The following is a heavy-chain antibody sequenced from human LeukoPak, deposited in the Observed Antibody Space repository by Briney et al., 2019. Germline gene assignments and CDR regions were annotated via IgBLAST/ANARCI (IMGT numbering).Heavy chain of an antibody. CDR2: ISASGLTT. CDR3: ARPRGANWGFDY. CDR1: GFMFSTYG. J-gene: IGHJ4*02. V-gene: IGHV3-23*01. D-gene: IGHD7-27*01. Sequence: GGTLRLSCAGSGFMFSTYGMSWVRQTPGKGLEWVSAISASGLTTFYVDSVKGRFTISRDNSKNTLVLHMDSLRAEDSAVYYCARPRGANWGFDYWGQGTLVTVSS.